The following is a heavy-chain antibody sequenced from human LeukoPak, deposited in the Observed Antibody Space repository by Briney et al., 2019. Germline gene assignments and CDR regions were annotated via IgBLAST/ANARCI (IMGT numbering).Heavy chain of an antibody. V-gene: IGHV1-18*04. Sequence: GASVKVSCKASGYTFTGYYMHWVRQAPGQGLEWMGWISAYNGNTNYAQKLQGRVTMTTDTSTSTAYMELRSLRSDDTAVYYCARMYSSSPVVHFDYWGQGTLVTVSS. J-gene: IGHJ4*02. CDR3: ARMYSSSPVVHFDY. CDR1: GYTFTGYY. D-gene: IGHD6-13*01. CDR2: ISAYNGNT.